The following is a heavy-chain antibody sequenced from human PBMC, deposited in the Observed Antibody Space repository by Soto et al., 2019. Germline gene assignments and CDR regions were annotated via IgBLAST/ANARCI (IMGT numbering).Heavy chain of an antibody. CDR1: GYTFTGYA. V-gene: IGHV1-3*05. D-gene: IGHD6-19*01. CDR3: ARAVAVPADFDY. J-gene: IGHJ4*02. CDR2: INAGNGDT. Sequence: QVQLVQSGAEEKKPGASVKVSCKASGYTFTGYAMHWVHQAPGQRLEWMGWINAGNGDTKYSQKFQGRVTITRDTAASTAYMELSRLRSEDTAVFYCARAVAVPADFDYWGQGTLVTVSS.